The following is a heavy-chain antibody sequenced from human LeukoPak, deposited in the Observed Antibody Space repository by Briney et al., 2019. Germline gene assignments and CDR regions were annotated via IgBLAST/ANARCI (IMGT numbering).Heavy chain of an antibody. V-gene: IGHV3-7*01. Sequence: PGGSLRLSCAASGFIFSNSWMAWVRQAPGEGREWVANIKKDGSTRHYADSLKGRFTISRDNPENSLYLQMNSLRADDTAVYYCARDTVGSLDYWGQGILATVAS. CDR2: IKKDGSTR. J-gene: IGHJ4*02. D-gene: IGHD1-26*01. CDR1: GFIFSNSW. CDR3: ARDTVGSLDY.